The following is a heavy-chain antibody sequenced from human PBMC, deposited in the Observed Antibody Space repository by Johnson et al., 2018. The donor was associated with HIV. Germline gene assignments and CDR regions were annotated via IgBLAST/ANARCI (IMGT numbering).Heavy chain of an antibody. CDR2: ISYDGSNK. CDR1: GFTFSDAW. Sequence: QVQLVESGGGLVKPGGSLRLSCAASGFTFSDAWLNWVRQTPGKGLEWVAVISYDGSNKYYADSVKGRFTISRDNAKNSLYLQMNSLRAEDTAVYYCARDLRWSYDAFDVWGQGTMVTVSS. D-gene: IGHD5-24*01. V-gene: IGHV3-30*03. J-gene: IGHJ3*01. CDR3: ARDLRWSYDAFDV.